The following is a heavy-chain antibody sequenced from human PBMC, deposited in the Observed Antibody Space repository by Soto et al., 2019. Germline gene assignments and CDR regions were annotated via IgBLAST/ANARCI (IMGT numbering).Heavy chain of an antibody. CDR3: ARDGRARSDPYSAYSYFSGMDV. CDR2: ISSITSTI. J-gene: IGHJ6*02. Sequence: LRLSCEASGFIFSSYSMNWVRQAPGKGLEWVSYISSITSTIYYAGSVKGRFTISRDNAKNSLYLQMNSLRDEDTAVYFCARDGRARSDPYSAYSYFSGMDVWGQGTTVTVSS. D-gene: IGHD3-16*01. CDR1: GFIFSSYS. V-gene: IGHV3-48*02.